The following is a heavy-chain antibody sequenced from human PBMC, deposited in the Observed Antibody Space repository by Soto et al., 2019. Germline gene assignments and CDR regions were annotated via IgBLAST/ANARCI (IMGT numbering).Heavy chain of an antibody. CDR3: ARVLYRGLYYDSSGYPDY. Sequence: ASVKVSCKASGYTFTSYGISWVRQAPGQGLEWMGWISAYNGNTNYAQKLQGRVTMTTDTSTSTAYMELRSLRSDDTAVDYCARVLYRGLYYDSSGYPDYWGQGTLVTVSS. V-gene: IGHV1-18*01. CDR1: GYTFTSYG. D-gene: IGHD3-22*01. CDR2: ISAYNGNT. J-gene: IGHJ4*02.